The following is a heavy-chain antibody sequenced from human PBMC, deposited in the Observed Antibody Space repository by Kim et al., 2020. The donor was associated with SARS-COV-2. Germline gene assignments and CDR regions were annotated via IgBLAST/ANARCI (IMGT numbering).Heavy chain of an antibody. CDR2: IGTAGDT. D-gene: IGHD3-10*01. CDR3: ARWGFVWFGESNYGMDV. V-gene: IGHV3-13*01. J-gene: IGHJ6*02. Sequence: GGSLRLSCAASGFTFSSYDMQWVRQATGKGLEWVSAIGTAGDTYYPGSVKGRFTISRENAKNSLYLQMNSLRAGDTAVYYCARWGFVWFGESNYGMDVWGQGTTVTVSS. CDR1: GFTFSSYD.